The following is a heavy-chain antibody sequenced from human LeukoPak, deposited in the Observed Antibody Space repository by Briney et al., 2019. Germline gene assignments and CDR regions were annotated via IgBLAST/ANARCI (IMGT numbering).Heavy chain of an antibody. J-gene: IGHJ4*02. Sequence: PGGSLRLSCAASGFTVSSNYMSWVRLAPGKGLEWVSLISSGGNTYYADSVKGRFTISRDTSKNTLHLQMNSLRAEDTAVYYCAGRRLLASGYYWGQGTLVTVSS. D-gene: IGHD6-25*01. CDR1: GFTVSSNY. CDR3: AGRRLLASGYY. V-gene: IGHV3-53*01. CDR2: ISSGGNT.